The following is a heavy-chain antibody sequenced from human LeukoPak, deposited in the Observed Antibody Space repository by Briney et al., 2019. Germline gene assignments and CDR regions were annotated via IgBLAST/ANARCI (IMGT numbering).Heavy chain of an antibody. CDR1: GVSVGSAGYY. CDR3: ARSQSQSGSYRYYFTY. Sequence: SETLSLTCSVSGVSVGSAGYYWTWIRQPLGKGLEWIGYMYYSGNSNYNPFLKSRVTMSLDPSKNRFSLKLSSVTAADTAVYYCARSQSQSGSYRYYFTYWGQGTLVTVSS. V-gene: IGHV4-61*08. J-gene: IGHJ4*02. D-gene: IGHD1-26*01. CDR2: MYYSGNS.